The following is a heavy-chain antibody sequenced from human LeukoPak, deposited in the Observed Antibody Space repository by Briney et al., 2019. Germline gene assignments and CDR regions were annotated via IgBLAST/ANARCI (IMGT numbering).Heavy chain of an antibody. V-gene: IGHV1-69*04. CDR1: GGTFSSYA. CDR2: IIPILGIA. J-gene: IGHJ6*02. CDR3: ATRDSSSTSYYYYYGMDA. Sequence: WASVKVSCKASGGTFSSYAISWVRQAPGQGLEWMGRIIPILGIANYAQKFQGRVTITADKSTSTAYMELSSLRSEDTAVYYCATRDSSSTSYYYYYGMDAWGQGTTVTVSS. D-gene: IGHD6-13*01.